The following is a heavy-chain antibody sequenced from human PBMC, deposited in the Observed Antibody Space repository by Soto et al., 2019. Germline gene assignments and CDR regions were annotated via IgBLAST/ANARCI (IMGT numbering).Heavy chain of an antibody. CDR3: AHKGGRGAGMDV. CDR1: GFSLSSSGVG. Sequence: QITLKESGPTLVKPTQTLTLTCTFSGFSLSSSGVGVGWIRQPPGKAPEWLALIYWDEDKRYSPSLKTRLTIXKXXSTNEVVLTRTNMDPVDTGTYYCAHKGGRGAGMDVWGQGTTVTVSS. CDR2: IYWDEDK. V-gene: IGHV2-5*02. D-gene: IGHD2-15*01. J-gene: IGHJ6*02.